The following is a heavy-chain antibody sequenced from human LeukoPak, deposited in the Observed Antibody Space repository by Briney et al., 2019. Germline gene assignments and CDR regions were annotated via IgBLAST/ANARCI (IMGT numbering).Heavy chain of an antibody. CDR1: GGSISSYY. J-gene: IGHJ3*02. D-gene: IGHD6-19*01. CDR2: IYYSGST. CDR3: ARVGYSSGWYEAFDI. Sequence: SETLSLTCTVSGGSISSYYWSWIRQPPGKGLEWIGYIYYSGSTNYNPSLQSRVTISVDTSKNQFSLKLSSVTAADTAVYYCARVGYSSGWYEAFDIWGQGTTVIVSS. V-gene: IGHV4-59*01.